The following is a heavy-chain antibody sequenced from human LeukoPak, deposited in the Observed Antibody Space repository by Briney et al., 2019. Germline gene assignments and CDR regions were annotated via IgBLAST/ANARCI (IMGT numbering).Heavy chain of an antibody. V-gene: IGHV5-10-1*01. CDR3: ARPDIAAETGVDY. Sequence: GESLKISCKGSGYSFTSYWISWVRQMPGKGLVWMGRIDPSDSYTNYSPSFQGHVTISADKSISTAYLQWSSLKASDTAMYYCARPDIAAETGVDYWGQGTLVTVSS. J-gene: IGHJ4*02. CDR2: IDPSDSYT. D-gene: IGHD6-25*01. CDR1: GYSFTSYW.